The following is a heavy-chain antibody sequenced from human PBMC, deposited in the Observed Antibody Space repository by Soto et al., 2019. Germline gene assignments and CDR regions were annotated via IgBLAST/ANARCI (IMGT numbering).Heavy chain of an antibody. CDR3: ADDQRVWDTALSFDP. CDR2: ISGSGDKT. V-gene: IGHV3-23*01. D-gene: IGHD5-18*01. J-gene: IGHJ5*02. Sequence: EVQLLESGGDLVQPGGSLRLSCVVSGFTFSNYAMSWVRQAPGKGLEWVSAISGSGDKTYYADSVKGRFTISRDNSKNTLYMQMNSLGTEDTAVYYCADDQRVWDTALSFDPWGQGTLVTVSS. CDR1: GFTFSNYA.